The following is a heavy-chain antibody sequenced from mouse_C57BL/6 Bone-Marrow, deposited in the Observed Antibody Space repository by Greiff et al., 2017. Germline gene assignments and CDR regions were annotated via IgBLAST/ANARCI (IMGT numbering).Heavy chain of an antibody. D-gene: IGHD1-1*01. V-gene: IGHV1-59*01. CDR1: GYTFTSYW. CDR2: IDPSDSYT. Sequence: VQLQQPGAELVRPGTSVKLSCKASGYTFTSYWMHWVKQRPGQGLEWIGVIDPSDSYTNYNQKFKGKATLTVDTSSSTAYMQLSSLTSEYSAVYYCARSTGSSPAYWGQGTLVTVSA. J-gene: IGHJ3*01. CDR3: ARSTGSSPAY.